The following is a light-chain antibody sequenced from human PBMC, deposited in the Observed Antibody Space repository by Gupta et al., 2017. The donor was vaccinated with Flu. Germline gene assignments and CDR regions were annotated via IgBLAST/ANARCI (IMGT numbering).Light chain of an antibody. CDR2: MSS. V-gene: IGKV1-5*03. CDR3: QQDSGSSRT. J-gene: IGKJ1*01. Sequence: DIQMTQSPSTLSASVGDRVTLTCRASQSVSIWLAWYQQKPGKAPKVLIYMSSRLESGVPPRFSGSGSGTEFTLTISSLQPDDFATYYCQQDSGSSRTFGPGTKVEV. CDR1: QSVSIW.